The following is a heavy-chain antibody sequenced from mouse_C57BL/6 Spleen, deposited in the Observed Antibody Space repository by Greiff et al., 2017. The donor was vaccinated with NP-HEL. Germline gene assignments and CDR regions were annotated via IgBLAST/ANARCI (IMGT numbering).Heavy chain of an antibody. D-gene: IGHD1-1*01. Sequence: QVQLQQSGAELARPGASVKLSCKASGYTFTSYGISWVKQRTGQGLEWIGEIYPRSGNTYYNKKVKGKATLTADKSSSTAYMELRSRTSEDSAVYFCARLGYYGNYYAMDYWGQGTSVTVSS. CDR2: IYPRSGNT. CDR1: GYTFTSYG. V-gene: IGHV1-81*01. J-gene: IGHJ4*01. CDR3: ARLGYYGNYYAMDY.